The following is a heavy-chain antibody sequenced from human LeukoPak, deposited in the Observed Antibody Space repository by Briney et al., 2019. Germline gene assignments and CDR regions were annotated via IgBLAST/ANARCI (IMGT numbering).Heavy chain of an antibody. D-gene: IGHD5-18*01. CDR1: GGSFSGYY. CDR2: INHSGST. V-gene: IGHV4-34*01. Sequence: SETLSLTCAVYGGSFSGYYWSWIRQPPGKGLEWIGEINHSGSTNYNPSLKSRVTISVDTSKNQFSLKLSSVTAADTAVYYCARRRYSYVPGVFDIWGQGTMVTVSS. CDR3: ARRRYSYVPGVFDI. J-gene: IGHJ3*02.